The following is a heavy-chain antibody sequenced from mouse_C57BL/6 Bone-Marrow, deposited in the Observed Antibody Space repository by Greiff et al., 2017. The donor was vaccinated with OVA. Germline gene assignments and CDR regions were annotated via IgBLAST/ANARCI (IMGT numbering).Heavy chain of an antibody. V-gene: IGHV10-1*01. J-gene: IGHJ2*01. Sequence: EVHLVESGGGLVQPKGSLKLSCAASGFSFNTYAMNWVRQAPGKGLEWVARIRSKSNNYATYYADSVKDRFTISRDDSESMLYLQMNNLKTEDTAMYYCPSTMFSTRGYWGQGTTLTVSS. CDR1: GFSFNTYA. D-gene: IGHD2-2*01. CDR3: PSTMFSTRGY. CDR2: IRSKSNNYAT.